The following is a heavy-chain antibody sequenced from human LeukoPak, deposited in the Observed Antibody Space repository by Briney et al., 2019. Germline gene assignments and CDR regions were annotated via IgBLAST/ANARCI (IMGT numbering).Heavy chain of an antibody. CDR2: ISYDGSNK. Sequence: PGGSLRLSCAASGFTFSSYGMHWVRQAPGKGLEWVAVISYDGSNKYYADSVKGRFTISRDNSKNTLYLQMNSLRAEDTAVYYCAKDTGYGDYGFGFDYWGQGTLVTVSS. V-gene: IGHV3-30*18. CDR1: GFTFSSYG. D-gene: IGHD4-17*01. J-gene: IGHJ4*02. CDR3: AKDTGYGDYGFGFDY.